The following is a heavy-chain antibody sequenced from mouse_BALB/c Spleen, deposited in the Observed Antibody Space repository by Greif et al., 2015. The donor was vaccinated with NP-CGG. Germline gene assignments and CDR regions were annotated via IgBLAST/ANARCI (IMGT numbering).Heavy chain of an antibody. CDR3: ARGGGQLGLRFAY. CDR1: RYTFTSYV. V-gene: IGHV1-14*01. D-gene: IGHD3-2*01. J-gene: IGHJ3*01. CDR2: INPYNDGT. Sequence: EVQLQQSGPELVKPGASVKMSFKASRYTFTSYVVHWVKQKPGQGLEWIGYINPYNDGTKYNEKFKGKATLTSDKSSSTAYMELSSLTSEDSAVYYCARGGGQLGLRFAYWGQGTLVTVSA.